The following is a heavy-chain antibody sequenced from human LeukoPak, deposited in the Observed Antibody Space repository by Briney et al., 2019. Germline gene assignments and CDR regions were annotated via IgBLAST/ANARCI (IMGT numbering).Heavy chain of an antibody. D-gene: IGHD2-21*02. CDR2: INAGNGNT. J-gene: IGHJ4*02. CDR3: AKDLTAIHFGHG. CDR1: GYTFTNYA. V-gene: IGHV1-3*03. Sequence: ASVKVSCKASGYTFTNYAMHWVRQAPGQRLEWMGWINAGNGNTKYSQEFQGRVTITRDTSASTAYMELSSLRSEDTAVYYCAKDLTAIHFGHGWGQGTLVTVSS.